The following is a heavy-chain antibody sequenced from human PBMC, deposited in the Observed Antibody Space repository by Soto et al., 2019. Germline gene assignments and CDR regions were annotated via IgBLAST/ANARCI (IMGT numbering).Heavy chain of an antibody. Sequence: EVPLVEAGGNLVQPGGSLTLSCVVSGITFTNAWMTWVRQAPGKGLEWVGHIKSKPDGGTSEYVAPVKGRFTISRDDSKNTIYLQMSSLKTEDTGVYYCAKGLPFTAGGAIAYWGQGTLVTVSS. J-gene: IGHJ4*02. CDR3: AKGLPFTAGGAIAY. CDR1: GITFTNAW. V-gene: IGHV3-15*01. CDR2: IKSKPDGGTS. D-gene: IGHD3-16*02.